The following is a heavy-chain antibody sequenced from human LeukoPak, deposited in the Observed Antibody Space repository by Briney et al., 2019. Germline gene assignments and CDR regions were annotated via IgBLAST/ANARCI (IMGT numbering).Heavy chain of an antibody. CDR2: ISWNSGRI. CDR3: AKDVTATASSYYGMDV. D-gene: IGHD2-21*02. J-gene: IGHJ6*02. Sequence: PGRSLRLSYAASGFTFDDYVMRWVRQAPGKGLEWVSGISWNSGRIGYADSVKGRFTISRDNAKNSLYLQMNSLRAEDTALYYCAKDVTATASSYYGMDVWGQGTTVTVSS. V-gene: IGHV3-9*01. CDR1: GFTFDDYV.